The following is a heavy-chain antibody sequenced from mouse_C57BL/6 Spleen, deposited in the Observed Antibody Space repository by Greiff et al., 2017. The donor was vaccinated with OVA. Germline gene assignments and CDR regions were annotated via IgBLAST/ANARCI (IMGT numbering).Heavy chain of an antibody. J-gene: IGHJ4*01. D-gene: IGHD2-5*01. CDR2: ISNGGGST. Sequence: EVKVVESGGGLVQPGGSLKLSCAASGFTFSDYYMYWVRQTPEKRLEWVAYISNGGGSTYYPDTVKGRFTISRDNAKNTLYLQMSRLKSEDTAMYYCASYSNFYAMDYWGQGTSVTVSS. CDR1: GFTFSDYY. CDR3: ASYSNFYAMDY. V-gene: IGHV5-12*01.